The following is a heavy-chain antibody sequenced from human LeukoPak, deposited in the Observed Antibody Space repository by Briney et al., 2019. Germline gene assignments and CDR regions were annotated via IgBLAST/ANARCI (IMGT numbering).Heavy chain of an antibody. CDR3: ARPYYYDSSGYYAV. Sequence: SETLSLTCAVYGGSFSGYYWSWIRHPPGKGLEWSGEINHSGSTNYNPSLKSRVTISVDTSRKQFSLKLSSVTAADTAVYYCARPYYYDSSGYYAVWGQGTMFTVSS. CDR2: INHSGST. D-gene: IGHD3-22*01. J-gene: IGHJ3*01. V-gene: IGHV4-34*01. CDR1: GGSFSGYY.